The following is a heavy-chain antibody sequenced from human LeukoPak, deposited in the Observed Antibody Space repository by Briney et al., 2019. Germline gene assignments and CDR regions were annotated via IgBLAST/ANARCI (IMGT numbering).Heavy chain of an antibody. CDR1: GASISGYH. CDR3: ARTDASNRFDP. D-gene: IGHD2-2*01. Sequence: SETLSLTCTVSGASISGYHWSWIRQPPGKGLEWIGYIYYSGSTNYSPSLKSRVTISVDTSKNQFSLRLSSVTAADTAVYYCARTDASNRFDPWGQGTLVTVSS. V-gene: IGHV4-59*01. J-gene: IGHJ5*02. CDR2: IYYSGST.